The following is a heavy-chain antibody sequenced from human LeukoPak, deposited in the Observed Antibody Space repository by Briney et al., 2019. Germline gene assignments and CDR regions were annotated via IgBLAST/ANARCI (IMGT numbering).Heavy chain of an antibody. J-gene: IGHJ5*01. CDR2: FSTRGNP. CDR3: ARDPGVEVPGTNWFDP. D-gene: IGHD1-1*01. CDR1: GGSISSHY. Sequence: PSETLSLTCTVSGGSISSHYWSWIRQPAGKGLEWIGRFSTRGNPNYNPSLKSRVTMSVDTSKNQFSLVLNSVTAADTAVYYCARDPGVEVPGTNWFDPWGQGTLVTVSS. V-gene: IGHV4-4*07.